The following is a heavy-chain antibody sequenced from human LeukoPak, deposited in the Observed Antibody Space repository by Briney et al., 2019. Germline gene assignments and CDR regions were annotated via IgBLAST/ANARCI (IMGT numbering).Heavy chain of an antibody. J-gene: IGHJ4*02. D-gene: IGHD2-2*01. CDR3: ARDSLPLPAAEFDY. V-gene: IGHV6-1*01. CDR2: TYYRSKWFN. CDR1: GDSVSSNTVA. Sequence: SQTLSLTCAISGDSVSSNTVAWNWIRQSPSRGLEWLGRTYYRSKWFNDYAVSVKSRITITPDTSKNQFSLQLNSVTPEDTAVYYCARDSLPLPAAEFDYWGQGTLVTVSS.